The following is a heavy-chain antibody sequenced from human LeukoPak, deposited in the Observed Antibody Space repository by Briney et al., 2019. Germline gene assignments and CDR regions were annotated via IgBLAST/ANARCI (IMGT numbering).Heavy chain of an antibody. CDR2: ISAYNGNT. CDR1: GYIFTSYG. Sequence: ASVKVSCKASGYIFTSYGISWVRQAPGQGLEWMGWISAYNGNTNYAQKLQGRVTMTTDTSTSTAYMELRSLRSDDTAVYYCARDLGYCSGGTCYPSDYWGQGTLVTVSS. CDR3: ARDLGYCSGGTCYPSDY. V-gene: IGHV1-18*01. D-gene: IGHD2-15*01. J-gene: IGHJ4*02.